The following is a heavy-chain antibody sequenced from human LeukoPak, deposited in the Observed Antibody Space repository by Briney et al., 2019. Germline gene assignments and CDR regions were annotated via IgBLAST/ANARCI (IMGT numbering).Heavy chain of an antibody. CDR2: ISAYNGNT. Sequence: ASVKVSCKASGYTFTSYGISWVRQAPGQGLECMGWISAYNGNTNYAQKLQGRVTMTTDTFTSTAYMELRSLRSDDTAVYYCARVLAGPCGGDCYSHAFDIWGQGTMVTVSS. J-gene: IGHJ3*02. D-gene: IGHD2-21*02. V-gene: IGHV1-18*01. CDR1: GYTFTSYG. CDR3: ARVLAGPCGGDCYSHAFDI.